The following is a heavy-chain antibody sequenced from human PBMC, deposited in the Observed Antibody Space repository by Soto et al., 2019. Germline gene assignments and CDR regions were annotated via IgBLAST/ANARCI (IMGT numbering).Heavy chain of an antibody. Sequence: SETLSLTCTVSGGSISSYYWSWIRQPPGKGLEWIGEINHSGSTNHNPSLKSRVTISVDTSKNQFSLKLSSVTAADTAVYYCARGWKSRIIAAAVVHYYYMDVWGKGTTVTVSS. CDR3: ARGWKSRIIAAAVVHYYYMDV. CDR2: INHSGST. CDR1: GGSISSYY. D-gene: IGHD6-13*01. J-gene: IGHJ6*03. V-gene: IGHV4-59*12.